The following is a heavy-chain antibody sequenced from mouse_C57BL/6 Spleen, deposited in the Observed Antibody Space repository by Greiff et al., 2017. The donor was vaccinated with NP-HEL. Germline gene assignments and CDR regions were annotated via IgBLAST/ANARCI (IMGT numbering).Heavy chain of an antibody. D-gene: IGHD2-3*01. Sequence: EVQLQQSGPELVKPGASVKISCKASGYTFTDYYMNWVKQSHGKSVEWIGDINPNNGGTSYNQKLKGKATLTVDKSSSTAYMELRSLTSEDSAVDYCARRDDGYYWYYDVWGTGTTVTVSS. J-gene: IGHJ1*03. CDR3: ARRDDGYYWYYDV. CDR1: GYTFTDYY. CDR2: INPNNGGT. V-gene: IGHV1-26*01.